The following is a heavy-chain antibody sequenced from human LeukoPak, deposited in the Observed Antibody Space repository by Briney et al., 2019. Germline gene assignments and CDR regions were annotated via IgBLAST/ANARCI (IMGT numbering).Heavy chain of an antibody. V-gene: IGHV4-59*01. CDR3: ARGPVGGATYYDGDAFDI. J-gene: IGHJ3*02. Sequence: SETLSLTCTVSGGSMSSNYWSWIRQSPGKGLEWIGYIYYSGSTNYNPSLKSRVTISVDTSKNQFSLKLSSVTAVDTAVYYCARGPVGGATYYDGDAFDIWGQGTMVTVSS. CDR2: IYYSGST. D-gene: IGHD1-26*01. CDR1: GGSMSSNY.